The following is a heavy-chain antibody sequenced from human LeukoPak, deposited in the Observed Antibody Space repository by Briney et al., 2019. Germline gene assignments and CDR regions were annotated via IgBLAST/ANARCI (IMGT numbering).Heavy chain of an antibody. CDR1: GFVFSRYG. CDR2: IRYDGSNK. J-gene: IGHJ4*02. Sequence: PGGSLRLSCEASGFVFSRYGMHWVRQAPGKGLEWVAFIRYDGSNKYYADSVKGRFTISRDNSKNTLYLQMNSLRAEDTAVYYCAKDMVATTWDYFDYWGQGTLVTVSS. D-gene: IGHD5-12*01. V-gene: IGHV3-30*02. CDR3: AKDMVATTWDYFDY.